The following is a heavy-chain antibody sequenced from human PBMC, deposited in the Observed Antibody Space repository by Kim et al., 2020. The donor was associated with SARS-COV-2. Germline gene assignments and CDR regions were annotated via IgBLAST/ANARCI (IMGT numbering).Heavy chain of an antibody. CDR3: VKELRGSQYVLSQ. J-gene: IGHJ4*02. CDR2: INLDSRRS. Sequence: GGSLRLSCAASGFAFDAYSMHWVRQVPEKGLEWVSLINLDSRRSYYAESVRGRFTISRDNSRDFLFLDMNSLTFDDTALYYCVKELRGSQYVLSQWGQGTLVTVSS. CDR1: GFAFDAYS. D-gene: IGHD1-26*01. V-gene: IGHV3-43*01.